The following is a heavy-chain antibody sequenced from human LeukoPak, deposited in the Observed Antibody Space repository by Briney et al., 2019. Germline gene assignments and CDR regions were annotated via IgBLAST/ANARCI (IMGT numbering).Heavy chain of an antibody. CDR3: ARDLYVYMDV. Sequence: SETLSLTCTVSGGSISSSSHYWGWIRQPPGKGLEWIGSIYYSGSTYYNPSLKSRVTISEDTSKNQFSLKLSSVTAADTAVYYCARDLYVYMDVWGKGTTVTVSS. CDR2: IYYSGST. V-gene: IGHV4-39*07. CDR1: GGSISSSSHY. D-gene: IGHD3-16*01. J-gene: IGHJ6*03.